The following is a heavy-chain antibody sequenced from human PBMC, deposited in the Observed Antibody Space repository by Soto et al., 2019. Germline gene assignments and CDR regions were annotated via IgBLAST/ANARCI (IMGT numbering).Heavy chain of an antibody. J-gene: IGHJ3*02. CDR2: ISDSSGRT. Sequence: EVQLLESGGGLVQPGGSLRLSCAASRFTFSNYAMNWVRQAPGKGLAWVSAISDSSGRTYYADSVKGRFTVSRDNSKNTLYLQMNGLRAEDTAVYYCAKSQYCSGGSCYGWGDAFDIWGQGTIVTVSS. D-gene: IGHD2-15*01. CDR1: RFTFSNYA. CDR3: AKSQYCSGGSCYGWGDAFDI. V-gene: IGHV3-23*01.